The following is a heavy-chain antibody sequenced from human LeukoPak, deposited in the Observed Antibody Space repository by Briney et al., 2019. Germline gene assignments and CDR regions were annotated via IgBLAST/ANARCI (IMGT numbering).Heavy chain of an antibody. CDR3: SRDGGEWELDY. V-gene: IGHV3-48*03. J-gene: IGHJ4*02. CDR2: IHSSGSAI. D-gene: IGHD1-26*01. Sequence: GGSLSLSCAASGFTFSRYEMNWVRQAPEKGLEWISYIHSSGSAIYYADSVKGRFTISRDNAKTSLSLQMNSLRAEDTAVYYCSRDGGEWELDYGGQGTLVTVSS. CDR1: GFTFSRYE.